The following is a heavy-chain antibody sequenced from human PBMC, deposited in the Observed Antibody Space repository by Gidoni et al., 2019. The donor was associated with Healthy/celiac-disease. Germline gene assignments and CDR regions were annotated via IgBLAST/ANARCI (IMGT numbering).Heavy chain of an antibody. J-gene: IGHJ2*01. CDR2: IYTSGST. CDR3: ARDYRAAAGNWYFDL. Sequence: QVQLQESGPGLVNPSETLSLTCTVPGGPISSYYWSWIRQPAGKGLEWIGRIYTSGSTNYNPSLKSRVTMSVDTSKNQFSLKLSSVTAADTAVYYCARDYRAAAGNWYFDLWGRGTLVTVSS. CDR1: GGPISSYY. V-gene: IGHV4-4*07. D-gene: IGHD6-13*01.